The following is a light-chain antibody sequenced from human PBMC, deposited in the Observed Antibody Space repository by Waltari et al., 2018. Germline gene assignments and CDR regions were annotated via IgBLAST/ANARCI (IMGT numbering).Light chain of an antibody. V-gene: IGKV1-39*01. CDR3: QQSSGTPPWT. CDR1: QGIRYD. CDR2: STS. Sequence: IQMTQSPSSLSASVGDKVTITCRASQGIRYDLGWYQQKPGKAPKLLIYSTSGLQSGVPSRFSGSGSGTDFTLTISSLQPEDFATYYCQQSSGTPPWTFGQGTKVEIK. J-gene: IGKJ1*01.